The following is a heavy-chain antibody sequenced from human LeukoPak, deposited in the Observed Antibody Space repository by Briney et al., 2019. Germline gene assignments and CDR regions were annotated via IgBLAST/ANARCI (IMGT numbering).Heavy chain of an antibody. J-gene: IGHJ5*02. CDR3: ARDPRNVGLAP. D-gene: IGHD2-15*01. CDR1: GFSLSGYW. Sequence: GGSLRLSCVASGFSLSGYWMYWVRQAPGKGPIYISRNNGDGSTTNYADVVKGRFTMSRDNVKNTLYLQMNSLRVEDTAVYYCARDPRNVGLAPWGQGTLVTVSS. CDR2: NNGDGSTT. V-gene: IGHV3-74*01.